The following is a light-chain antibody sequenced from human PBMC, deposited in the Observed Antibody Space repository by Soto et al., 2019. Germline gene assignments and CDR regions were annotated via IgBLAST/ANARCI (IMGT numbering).Light chain of an antibody. CDR1: DIGSKS. J-gene: IGLJ1*01. CDR2: EDR. Sequence: SYELTQPPSVSAAPGQTARITCGGDDIGSKSVHWDQMKPGQAPVQVVYEDRARPSGIPERFSGFNSGNTATLTISRVEDGDEADYYCQVWDSSNYHDVFGSGTKVTVL. CDR3: QVWDSSNYHDV. V-gene: IGLV3-21*02.